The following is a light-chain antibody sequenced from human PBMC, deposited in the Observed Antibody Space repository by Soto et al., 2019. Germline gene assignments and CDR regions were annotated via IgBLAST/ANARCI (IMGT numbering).Light chain of an antibody. Sequence: QAVVTQEPSLTVSPGGTVTLTCASSTGAVTSGYYPNWFQQKPGQAPRTLIYDTSNKHSWTPARFSGSLLGGKAALTLSGVQPEDEAEYYCLLYYGSAQVFGGGTKLTVL. J-gene: IGLJ3*02. CDR2: DTS. CDR1: TGAVTSGYY. CDR3: LLYYGSAQV. V-gene: IGLV7-43*01.